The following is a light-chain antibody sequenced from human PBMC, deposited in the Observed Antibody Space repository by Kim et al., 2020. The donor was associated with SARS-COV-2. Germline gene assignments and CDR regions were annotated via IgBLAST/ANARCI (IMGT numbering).Light chain of an antibody. CDR1: QSLVHSDGHTY. J-gene: IGKJ2*01. CDR3: TQGTQLPYT. Sequence: DIVMTQTLLSSPVTLGQPASISCRSSQSLVHSDGHTYLSWLQQRPGQPPRVLIYEISTRFSGVPDRFSGSGAGTDFTLEISRVEAEDVGVYYCTQGTQLPYTFGQGTKLEI. V-gene: IGKV2-24*01. CDR2: EIS.